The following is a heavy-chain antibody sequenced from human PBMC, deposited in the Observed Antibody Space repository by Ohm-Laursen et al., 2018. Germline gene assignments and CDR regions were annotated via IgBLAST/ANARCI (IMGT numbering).Heavy chain of an antibody. CDR1: GFSFSTYA. J-gene: IGHJ4*02. V-gene: IGHV3-23*01. D-gene: IGHD2-8*01. CDR2: VSDTGGST. Sequence: SLRLSCTASGFSFSTYAMTWVRQAPGKGLEWVSGVSDTGGSTEYADSVKGRFTISRDNSKNTLYLQMNSLRSEDTAVYYCARGMVATDYWGQGTLVTVSS. CDR3: ARGMVATDY.